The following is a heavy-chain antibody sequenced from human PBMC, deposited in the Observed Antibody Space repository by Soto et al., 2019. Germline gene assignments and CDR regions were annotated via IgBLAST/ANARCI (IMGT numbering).Heavy chain of an antibody. CDR2: ISSSGSTI. CDR1: GFTFSSYE. V-gene: IGHV3-48*03. J-gene: IGHJ4*02. Sequence: PGGSLRLSCAASGFTFSSYEMNWVRQAPGKGLEWVSYISSSGSTIYYADSVKDRFTISRDNAKNSLYLQMNSLRAEDTAVYYCARVGRNWSHYWGQGTLVTVSS. CDR3: ARVGRNWSHY.